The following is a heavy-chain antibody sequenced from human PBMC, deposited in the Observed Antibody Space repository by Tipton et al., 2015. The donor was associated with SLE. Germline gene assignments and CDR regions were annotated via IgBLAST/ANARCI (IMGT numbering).Heavy chain of an antibody. D-gene: IGHD3-10*01. V-gene: IGHV1-2*06. J-gene: IGHJ4*02. CDR1: GYTFTGYY. CDR2: INPNSGGT. CDR3: ARDLYYSRLFDY. Sequence: QSGAEVKKPGASVKVSCKASGYTFTGYYMHWVRQAPGQGLEWMGRINPNSGGTNYAQKFQGRVTITADESTSTAYMELSSLRSEDTAVYYCARDLYYSRLFDYWGQGTLVTVSS.